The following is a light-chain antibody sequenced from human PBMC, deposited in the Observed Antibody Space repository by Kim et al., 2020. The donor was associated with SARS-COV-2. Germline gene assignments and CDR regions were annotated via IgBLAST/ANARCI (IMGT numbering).Light chain of an antibody. CDR2: DAS. J-gene: IGKJ2*01. CDR1: QDISNY. Sequence: ASVGDGVTNPGQASQDISNYFTWYQQKLGKAAKLLIYDASNLEIGVPSSCSGSGSATDFTFTISSLQPEDIEKYYWQQYDNLPYTFGQGTKLA. V-gene: IGKV1-33*01. CDR3: QQYDNLPYT.